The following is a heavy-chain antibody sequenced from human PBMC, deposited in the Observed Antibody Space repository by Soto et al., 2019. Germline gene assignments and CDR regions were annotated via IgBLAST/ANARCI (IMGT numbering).Heavy chain of an antibody. Sequence: QVQLVQSGAEVQKPGASVKVSCKASGYTFTSYYMHWVRQAPGQGLEWRGIINPSGGSTSYAQKFRGRGTMTRHTSTSTVYMELCSLRAENTAVYFCASLMTTVTTSPSVRISDYWGQGTLVTVSS. D-gene: IGHD4-17*01. J-gene: IGHJ4*02. CDR1: GYTFTSYY. CDR2: INPSGGST. V-gene: IGHV1-46*01. CDR3: ASLMTTVTTSPSVRISDY.